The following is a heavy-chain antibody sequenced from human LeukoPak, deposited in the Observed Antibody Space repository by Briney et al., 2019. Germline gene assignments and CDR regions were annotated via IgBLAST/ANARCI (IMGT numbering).Heavy chain of an antibody. J-gene: IGHJ6*03. Sequence: ASVKVSCTASGYTFTNYGINWLRQAPGQGLEWMGWISAYNGNTNYAQRLQGRVTMTTDTSTSTAYMELRSLRSDDTAVYYCARDFDYGDYRSHYYYYMDVWGKGTTVTISS. CDR2: ISAYNGNT. CDR1: GYTFTNYG. V-gene: IGHV1-18*01. CDR3: ARDFDYGDYRSHYYYYMDV. D-gene: IGHD4-17*01.